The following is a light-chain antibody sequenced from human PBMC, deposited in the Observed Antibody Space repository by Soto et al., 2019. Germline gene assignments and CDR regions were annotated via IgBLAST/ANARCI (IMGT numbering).Light chain of an antibody. J-gene: IGKJ1*01. CDR2: DAS. CDR1: QSVTTF. Sequence: EIVLTQSPSTLSSSPGERATLSWRASQSVTTFLAWYQQKPGQAPRLLIYDASNRATGIPARFSGSGHGTDFTLTISSLEPEDFAVYYCQQYNNWPRTFGQGTKVDIK. V-gene: IGKV3-11*01. CDR3: QQYNNWPRT.